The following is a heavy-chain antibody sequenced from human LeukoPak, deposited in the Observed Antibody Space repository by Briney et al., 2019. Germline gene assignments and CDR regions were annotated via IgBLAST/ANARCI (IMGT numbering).Heavy chain of an antibody. CDR1: GFTFSSYG. D-gene: IGHD4-11*01. V-gene: IGHV3-33*01. Sequence: PGRSLRLSCAASGFTFSSYGKHWVRQAPGKGLEWVAVIWYDGSNKYNADSVKGRFTISRDDSKNTLYLQMNSLRAEDTAVYYCARSPADYSNYYFDYWGQGTLVTVSS. CDR3: ARSPADYSNYYFDY. J-gene: IGHJ4*02. CDR2: IWYDGSNK.